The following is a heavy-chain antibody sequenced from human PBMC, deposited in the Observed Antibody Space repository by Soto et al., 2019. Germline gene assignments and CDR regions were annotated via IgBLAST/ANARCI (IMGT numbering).Heavy chain of an antibody. D-gene: IGHD2-8*02. V-gene: IGHV3-9*01. Sequence: EVQLVESGGGLVQPGRSLRLSCAASGFMFDNYAMHWVRQAPGKGLEWVSGISWNSGTIGYADSVKGRFTISRDNAKSSLYLQMNSLRAEDTALYYCAKSTGGTANGMDVWGQGTTVTVSS. CDR3: AKSTGGTANGMDV. CDR1: GFMFDNYA. J-gene: IGHJ6*02. CDR2: ISWNSGTI.